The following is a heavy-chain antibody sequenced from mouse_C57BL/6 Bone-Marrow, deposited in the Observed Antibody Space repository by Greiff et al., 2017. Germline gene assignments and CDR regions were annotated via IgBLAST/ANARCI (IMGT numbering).Heavy chain of an antibody. CDR3: ARPSYYYGSSYPFAY. V-gene: IGHV1-47*01. D-gene: IGHD1-1*01. CDR1: GYTFTTYP. J-gene: IGHJ3*01. CDR2: FHPYNDDT. Sequence: QVQLKQSGAELVKPGASVTMSCKASGYTFTTYPIEWMKQNHGKSLEWIGNFHPYNDDTKYNEKFKGKATLTVEKSSSTVYLELSRLTSDDSAVYYCARPSYYYGSSYPFAYWGQGTLVTVSA.